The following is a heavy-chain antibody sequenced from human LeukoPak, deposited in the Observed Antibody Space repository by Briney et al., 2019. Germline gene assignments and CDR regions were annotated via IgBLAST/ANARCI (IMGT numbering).Heavy chain of an antibody. V-gene: IGHV1-18*01. CDR3: ATDGSGDYLNH. CDR1: GYTFTSYG. J-gene: IGHJ4*02. D-gene: IGHD4-17*01. CDR2: ISAYNGNT. Sequence: ASVKVSCKASGYTFTSYGISWVRQAPGQGLEWMGWISAYNGNTNYAQKFQGRVTLTEDTSADTAYMELSSLTFEDTAVYYCATDGSGDYLNHWGQGTLVTVSS.